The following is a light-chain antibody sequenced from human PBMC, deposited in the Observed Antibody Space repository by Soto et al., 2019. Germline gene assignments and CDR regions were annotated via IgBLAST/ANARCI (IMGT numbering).Light chain of an antibody. Sequence: AIRMTQSPSSFSASIGDRVTITCRASQGISSYLAWYQQKPGKAPKLLIYAASTLQSGVPSRFSGSGSGTDFTLTISCLQSEDFATYYCQQYYSYPITFGQGTRLEIK. V-gene: IGKV1-8*01. J-gene: IGKJ5*01. CDR3: QQYYSYPIT. CDR2: AAS. CDR1: QGISSY.